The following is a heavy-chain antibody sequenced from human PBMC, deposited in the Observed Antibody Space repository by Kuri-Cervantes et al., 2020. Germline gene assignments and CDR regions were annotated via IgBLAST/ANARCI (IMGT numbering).Heavy chain of an antibody. CDR1: GFTFSSYS. D-gene: IGHD5-12*01. CDR3: ARDPGYSGYVGAFDI. CDR2: ISSSSSYI. J-gene: IGHJ3*02. Sequence: GESLKISCAASGFTFSSYSMNWVRQAPGKGPEWVSSISSSSSYIYYADSVKGRFTISRDNAKNSLYLQMNSLRAEDTAVYYCARDPGYSGYVGAFDIWGQGTMVTVSS. V-gene: IGHV3-21*01.